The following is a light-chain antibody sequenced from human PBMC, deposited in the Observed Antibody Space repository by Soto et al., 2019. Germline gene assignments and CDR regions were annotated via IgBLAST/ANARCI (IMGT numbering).Light chain of an antibody. CDR2: GAS. J-gene: IGKJ4*01. V-gene: IGKV3-15*01. CDR3: QQYYSWPIT. Sequence: VLTQSPATVSMSPGESATVSCRASQHVGHALAWYQHTPGQAPRLLVYGASTRATGIPVRFSASGSGTEFNLTISSLQSEDLAVYYCQQYYSWPITFGGGTKVEI. CDR1: QHVGHA.